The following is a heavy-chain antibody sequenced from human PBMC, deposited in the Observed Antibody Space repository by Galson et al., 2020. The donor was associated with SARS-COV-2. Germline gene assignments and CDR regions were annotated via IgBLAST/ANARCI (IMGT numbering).Heavy chain of an antibody. Sequence: RSNYYWAWIRQPPRKGLKWIGNIFYSGTTYYGPSLKSRVTISVDTSKNQFSLKVTSVTAADTDVYYCARHGPNSHSWSNYWYFDLWGRGTLVTVSS. J-gene: IGHJ2*01. D-gene: IGHD6-13*01. CDR1: RSNYY. CDR3: ARHGPNSHSWSNYWYFDL. CDR2: IFYSGTT. V-gene: IGHV4-39*01.